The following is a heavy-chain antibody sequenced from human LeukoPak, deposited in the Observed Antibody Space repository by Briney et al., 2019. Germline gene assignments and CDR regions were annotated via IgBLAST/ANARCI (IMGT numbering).Heavy chain of an antibody. J-gene: IGHJ4*02. D-gene: IGHD1-26*01. CDR1: GYTLTELS. V-gene: IGHV1-24*01. CDR3: ATGQSGSYYVAWAY. CDR2: FDPEDGET. Sequence: ASVTVSCKVSGYTLTELSMHWVRQAPGKGREWMGGFDPEDGETIYAQKFQGRVTITEDTSTDTAYMELSSLRSEDTAVYYCATGQSGSYYVAWAYWGQGTLVTVSS.